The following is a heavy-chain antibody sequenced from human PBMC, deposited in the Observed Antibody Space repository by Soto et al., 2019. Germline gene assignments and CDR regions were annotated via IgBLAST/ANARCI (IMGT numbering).Heavy chain of an antibody. V-gene: IGHV1-69*13. Sequence: SVEVSCKASGGTFSSYSISWVLQAPGQGLEWMGGIIPIFGTANYAQKFQGRVTITADESTSTAYMELSSLRSEDTAVYYCARRGYSYGLNWFDPWGQGTLVTVSS. CDR3: ARRGYSYGLNWFDP. CDR2: IIPIFGTA. J-gene: IGHJ5*02. CDR1: GGTFSSYS. D-gene: IGHD5-18*01.